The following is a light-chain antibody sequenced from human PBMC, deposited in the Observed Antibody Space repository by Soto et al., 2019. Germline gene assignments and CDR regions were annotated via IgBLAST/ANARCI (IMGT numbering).Light chain of an antibody. CDR2: VEGSGSY. CDR1: SGHSSYI. Sequence: QLVLTQSSSASASLGSSVKLTCTLSSGHSSYIIAWHQQYPGKAPRYLMKVEGSGSYNKESGVPDRFSGSSSGADRYLIISNLQFEDEADYYCETWDTNTRVFGGGTKVTVL. V-gene: IGLV4-60*02. J-gene: IGLJ2*01. CDR3: ETWDTNTRV.